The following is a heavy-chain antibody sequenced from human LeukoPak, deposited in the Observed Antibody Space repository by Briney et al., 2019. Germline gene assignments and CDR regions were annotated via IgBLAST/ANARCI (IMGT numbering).Heavy chain of an antibody. V-gene: IGHV1-69*01. D-gene: IGHD3-10*01. CDR3: ARGLEWFGEFYYGMDV. J-gene: IGHJ6*04. CDR2: IIPIFGTA. CDR1: GGTFSSYA. Sequence: SVNVSCKASGGTFSSYAISWVRQAPGQGLEWMGGIIPIFGTANYAQKFQGRVTITADESTGTAYMELSSLRSEDTAVYYCARGLEWFGEFYYGMDVWGKGTTVTVSS.